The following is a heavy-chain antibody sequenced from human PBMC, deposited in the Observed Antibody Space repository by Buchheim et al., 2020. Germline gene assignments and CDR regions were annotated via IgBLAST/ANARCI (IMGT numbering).Heavy chain of an antibody. CDR3: ARTTVTFFNWFDP. J-gene: IGHJ5*02. D-gene: IGHD4-11*01. CDR2: IYYSGST. V-gene: IGHV4-61*01. CDR1: GGSVSSGSYY. Sequence: QVQLQESGPGLVKPSETLSLTCTVSGGSVSSGSYYWSWIRQPPGKGLEWIGYIYYSGSTNYNPSLKSRVTISVDTSKNQFSLKLSSVTAADTAVYYCARTTVTFFNWFDPWGQGTL.